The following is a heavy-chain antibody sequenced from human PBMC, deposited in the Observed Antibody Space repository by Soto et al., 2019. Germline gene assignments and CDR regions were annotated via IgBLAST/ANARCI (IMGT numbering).Heavy chain of an antibody. CDR2: IVVGSGNT. CDR1: GFTFTSSA. D-gene: IGHD1-26*01. V-gene: IGHV1-58*01. Sequence: QMQLVQSGPEVKKPGTSVKVSCKASGFTFTSSAVQWVRQARGQRLEWIGWIVVGSGNTNYAQKFQERVTITRDMPQSTASMELSSWSSEETALYYCAAANLGNSGGSYDLFDYWGQGTLFTVSS. CDR3: AAANLGNSGGSYDLFDY. J-gene: IGHJ4*02.